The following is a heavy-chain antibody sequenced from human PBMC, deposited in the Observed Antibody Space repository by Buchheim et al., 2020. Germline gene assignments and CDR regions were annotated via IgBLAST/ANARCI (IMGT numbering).Heavy chain of an antibody. D-gene: IGHD6-13*01. CDR2: ISAYNGNT. V-gene: IGHV1-18*01. CDR3: VGGKQQLVPRECYYYGMDV. J-gene: IGHJ6*02. Sequence: QVQLVQSGAEVKKPGASVKVSCKASGYTFTSYGISWVRQAPGQGLEWMGWISAYNGNTNYAQKLQGRVTMTTETSKSTASMGLRSLRSDDTAVYYCVGGKQQLVPRECYYYGMDVWGQGTT. CDR1: GYTFTSYG.